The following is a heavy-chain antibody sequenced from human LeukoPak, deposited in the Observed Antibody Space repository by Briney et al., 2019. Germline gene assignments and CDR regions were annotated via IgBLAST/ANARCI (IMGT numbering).Heavy chain of an antibody. J-gene: IGHJ4*02. CDR3: ARESTMVRGVPIDY. D-gene: IGHD3-10*01. CDR1: GFTFSSYG. Sequence: GRSLRLSCAASGFTFSSYGMHWVRQAPVKGLEWVAVIWYDGSNKYYADSVKGRFTISRDNSKNTLYLQMNSLRAEDTAVYYCARESTMVRGVPIDYWGQGTLVTVSS. V-gene: IGHV3-33*01. CDR2: IWYDGSNK.